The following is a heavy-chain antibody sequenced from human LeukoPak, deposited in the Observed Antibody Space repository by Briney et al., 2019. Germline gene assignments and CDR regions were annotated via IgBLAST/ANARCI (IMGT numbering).Heavy chain of an antibody. CDR2: INHSGST. J-gene: IGHJ6*02. Sequence: PSETLSLTCAVYGGSFSGYYWSWTRQPPGKGLEWIGEINHSGSTNYNPSLKSRVTISVDTSKNQFSLKLSSVTAADTAVYYCARGFSYYYYGMDVWGQGTTVTVSS. V-gene: IGHV4-34*01. CDR3: ARGFSYYYYGMDV. CDR1: GGSFSGYY. D-gene: IGHD2/OR15-2a*01.